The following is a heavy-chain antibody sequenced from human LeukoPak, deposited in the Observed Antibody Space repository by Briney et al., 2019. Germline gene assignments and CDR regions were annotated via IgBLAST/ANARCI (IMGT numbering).Heavy chain of an antibody. V-gene: IGHV3-30*03. D-gene: IGHD3-22*01. Sequence: GGSLRLSCAASGFTFGSYGMHWVRQAPGKGLEWVAVISYDGSNKYYADSVKGRFTISRDNSKNTLYLQMNSLRAEDTAVYYCARAPADSSGYYYSFDYWGQGTLVTVSS. CDR3: ARAPADSSGYYYSFDY. J-gene: IGHJ4*02. CDR2: ISYDGSNK. CDR1: GFTFGSYG.